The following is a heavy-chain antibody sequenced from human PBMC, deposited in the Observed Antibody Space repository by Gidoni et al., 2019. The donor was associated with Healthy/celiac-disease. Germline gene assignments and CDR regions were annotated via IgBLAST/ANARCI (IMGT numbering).Heavy chain of an antibody. J-gene: IGHJ5*02. CDR1: GFTFSSYS. Sequence: EVQLVESGGGLVKPGGSLRLSCAASGFTFSSYSMNWVRQAPGKGLEWVSSISSSSSYIYYADSVKGRFTISRDNAKNSLYLQMNSLRAEDTAVYYCARDPGEVVDTGFDPWGQGTLVTVSS. CDR2: ISSSSSYI. CDR3: ARDPGEVVDTGFDP. D-gene: IGHD5-18*01. V-gene: IGHV3-21*01.